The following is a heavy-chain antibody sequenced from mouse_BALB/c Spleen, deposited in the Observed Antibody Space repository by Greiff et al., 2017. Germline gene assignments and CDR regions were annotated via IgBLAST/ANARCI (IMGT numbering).Heavy chain of an antibody. CDR3: AREETTAWFAY. CDR2: ISSGGST. J-gene: IGHJ3*01. V-gene: IGHV5-6-5*01. D-gene: IGHD1-1*01. CDR1: GFTFSSYA. Sequence: EVKVEESGGGLVKPGGSLKLSCAASGFTFSSYAMSWVRQTPEKRLEWVASISSGGSTYYPDSVKGRFTISRDNARNILYLQMSSLRSEDTAMYYCAREETTAWFAYWGQGTLVTVSA.